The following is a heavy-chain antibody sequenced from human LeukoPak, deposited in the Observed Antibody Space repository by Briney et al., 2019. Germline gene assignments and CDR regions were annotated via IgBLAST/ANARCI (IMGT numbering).Heavy chain of an antibody. V-gene: IGHV4-61*02. J-gene: IGHJ4*02. CDR2: IYTSGST. CDR1: GGSISSGSYY. D-gene: IGHD2-15*01. CDR3: ARDSSMVGGGGY. Sequence: SQTLSLTYTVSGGSISSGSYYWSWIRQPAGKGLEWIGRIYTSGSTNYNPSLKSRVTILVDTSKNQFSLKLSSVTAAAPPVYSCARDSSMVGGGGYWGQGTLVTVSS.